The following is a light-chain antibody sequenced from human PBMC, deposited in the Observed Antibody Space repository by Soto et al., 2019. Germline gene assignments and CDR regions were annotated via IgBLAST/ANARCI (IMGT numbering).Light chain of an antibody. CDR1: QDINNY. J-gene: IGKJ5*01. CDR2: AAS. Sequence: DIQMTQSPSAMSASVGDRVTISCRASQDINNYLAWFQQKPGEVPKRLIYAASSLQSGVPSRLRAIGSGTEFTLTISGLQPEDFATYFCLQHYNYPITFGQGTRLEIK. CDR3: LQHYNYPIT. V-gene: IGKV1-17*03.